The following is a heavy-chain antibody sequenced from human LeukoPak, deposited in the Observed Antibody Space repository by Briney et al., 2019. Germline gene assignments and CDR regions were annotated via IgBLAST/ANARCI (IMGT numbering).Heavy chain of an antibody. CDR2: IWYDGSNK. D-gene: IGHD6-13*01. Sequence: GRSLRLSCAASGFTFSSYGMHWVRQAPGKGLEWVAVIWYDGSNKYYGDSVKGRFTIPRDNSKNTLYLQMNSLRAEDTAVYYCARDRYSSSWYLDYWGQGTLVTVSS. V-gene: IGHV3-33*01. CDR1: GFTFSSYG. J-gene: IGHJ4*02. CDR3: ARDRYSSSWYLDY.